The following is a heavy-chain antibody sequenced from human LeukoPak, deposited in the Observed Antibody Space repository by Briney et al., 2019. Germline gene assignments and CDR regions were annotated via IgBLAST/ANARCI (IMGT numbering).Heavy chain of an antibody. CDR2: IYPGDSDT. CDR1: GYSFTSYC. CDR3: ARPKYFGSGMEAFDL. V-gene: IGHV5-51*01. Sequence: GESLKISCKGFGYSFTSYCIAGVRLMPGKGLEWMGIIYPGDSDTTYSPSFQAQVTFSADKSISTAYLQWSSLKASDTAMYYCARPKYFGSGMEAFDLWGQGTMVTVSS. J-gene: IGHJ3*01. D-gene: IGHD3-10*01.